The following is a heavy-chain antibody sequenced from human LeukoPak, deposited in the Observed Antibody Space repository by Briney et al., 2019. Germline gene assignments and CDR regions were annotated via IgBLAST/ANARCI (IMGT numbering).Heavy chain of an antibody. CDR3: ARLTGRYDGVDV. D-gene: IGHD3-10*01. Sequence: PSETLSLTCTVSAGSISSYYWSCIRQPPGKGLEWNGYTYYSGSTNYNPSLKSRVTISVDTSKNQCSLKLSSATAADTAVYYCARLTGRYDGVDVWGKGTTVTVSS. CDR1: AGSISSYY. V-gene: IGHV4-59*01. CDR2: TYYSGST. J-gene: IGHJ6*04.